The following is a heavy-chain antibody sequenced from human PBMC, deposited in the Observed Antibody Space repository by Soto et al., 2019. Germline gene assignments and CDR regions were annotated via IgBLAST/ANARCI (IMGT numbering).Heavy chain of an antibody. V-gene: IGHV4-31*03. D-gene: IGHD5-12*01. Sequence: QVQLREPGPGLGEPSQTLSLTCTASGDSINTFSYFWSWIRQHPQKGLEWIGYVHSTANTYYNPSLESRVTISRDTSENKFSLDLDSLSAADTAVYYCARRGTYYFDYWGQGIRVTVSS. CDR2: VHSTANT. J-gene: IGHJ4*02. CDR1: GDSINTFSYF. CDR3: ARRGTYYFDY.